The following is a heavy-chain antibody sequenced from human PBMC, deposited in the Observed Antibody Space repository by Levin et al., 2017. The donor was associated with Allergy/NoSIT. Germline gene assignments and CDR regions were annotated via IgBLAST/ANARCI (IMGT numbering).Heavy chain of an antibody. Sequence: QTLSLTCTFSGFSLSTSGVGVGWIRQPPGKALEWLALIYWDDDKRYSPSLKSRLTITKDTSKNQVVLTMTNMDPVDTATYYCAHRREWEYYFDYWGQGTLVTVSS. D-gene: IGHD1-26*01. CDR1: GFSLSTSGVG. CDR2: IYWDDDK. CDR3: AHRREWEYYFDY. J-gene: IGHJ4*02. V-gene: IGHV2-5*02.